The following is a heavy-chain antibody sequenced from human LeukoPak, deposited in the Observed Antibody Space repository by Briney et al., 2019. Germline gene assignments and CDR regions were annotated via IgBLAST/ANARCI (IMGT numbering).Heavy chain of an antibody. CDR3: AHNLRDY. J-gene: IGHJ4*02. D-gene: IGHD1-1*01. CDR1: GFTFSNAW. Sequence: GGSLRLSCAASGFTFSNAWMTWVRQAPGKGLEWVGRIKTKTDGGTTDYAAPVKGRFTISRDDSKNTLYLQMNSLKSEDTAVYYRAHNLRDYWGQGTLVTVSS. CDR2: IKTKTDGGTT. V-gene: IGHV3-15*01.